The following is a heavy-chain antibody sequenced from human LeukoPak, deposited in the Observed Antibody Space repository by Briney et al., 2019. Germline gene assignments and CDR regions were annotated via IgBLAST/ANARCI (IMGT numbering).Heavy chain of an antibody. J-gene: IGHJ4*02. Sequence: AECLKISCQGSGYIFTIYWIGWGRQMPGKGLESRGISYPADSYTTYRPSFQGPVTISADKSISTVYLQWSSLRASDTAMYYCARQSRDGSKTRGYFFDYWGQGTLVT. CDR2: SYPADSYT. V-gene: IGHV5-51*01. CDR1: GYIFTIYW. D-gene: IGHD3-10*01. CDR3: ARQSRDGSKTRGYFFDY.